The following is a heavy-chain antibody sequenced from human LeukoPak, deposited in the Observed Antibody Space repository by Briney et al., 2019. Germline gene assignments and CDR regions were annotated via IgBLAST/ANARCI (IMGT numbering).Heavy chain of an antibody. Sequence: GGSLRLSCAASGFTFSSYDISWVRQAPGKGLEWVSAISDSGGTTYYADSVKGRFTISRDNSKNTLYLQMNSLRAEDTAVYYCAKDSAYYDILTGYTALGYWGQGTLVTVSS. CDR1: GFTFSSYD. D-gene: IGHD3-9*01. CDR3: AKDSAYYDILTGYTALGY. V-gene: IGHV3-23*01. CDR2: ISDSGGTT. J-gene: IGHJ4*02.